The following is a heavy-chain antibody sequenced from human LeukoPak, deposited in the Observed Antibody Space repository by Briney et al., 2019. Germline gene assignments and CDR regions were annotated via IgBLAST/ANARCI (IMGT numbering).Heavy chain of an antibody. CDR1: GFTFSSYG. CDR2: IWYGGSNK. Sequence: GGSLRLSCAASGFTFSSYGMHWVRQAPGKGLEWVAVIWYGGSNKYYADSVKGRFTISRDNSKNTLYLQMNSLRAEDTAVYYCARGIGDYYGSGEGFDPWGQGTLVTVSS. D-gene: IGHD3-10*01. CDR3: ARGIGDYYGSGEGFDP. V-gene: IGHV3-33*08. J-gene: IGHJ5*02.